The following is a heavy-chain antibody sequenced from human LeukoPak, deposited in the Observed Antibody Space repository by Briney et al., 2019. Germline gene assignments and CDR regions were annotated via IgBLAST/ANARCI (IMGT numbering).Heavy chain of an antibody. CDR2: INHSGST. V-gene: IGHV4-34*01. D-gene: IGHD6-13*01. CDR1: GGSFSGYY. J-gene: IGHJ3*02. CDR3: ARGLNAYSSSWPDAFDI. Sequence: SETLSLTCAVYGGSFSGYYRSWIRQPPGKGLEWIGEINHSGSTNYNPSLKSRVTISVDTSKNQFSLKLSSVTAADTAVYYCARGLNAYSSSWPDAFDIWGQGTMVTVSS.